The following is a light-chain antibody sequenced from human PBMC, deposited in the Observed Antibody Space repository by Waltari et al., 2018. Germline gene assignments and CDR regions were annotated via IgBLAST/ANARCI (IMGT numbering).Light chain of an antibody. J-gene: IGLJ3*02. CDR3: QTGGHGTWV. CDR1: SGHSSNV. CDR2: VNNDGTQ. V-gene: IGLV4-69*01. Sequence: QLVLTQSPSASAYLGASVKPTCTLSSGHSSNVIAWLQQQPEEGPRYLMKVNNDGTQSKGDEIPDRFSGSSSGAERYLNISSLQSEDEAAYYCQTGGHGTWVFGGGTKLTVL.